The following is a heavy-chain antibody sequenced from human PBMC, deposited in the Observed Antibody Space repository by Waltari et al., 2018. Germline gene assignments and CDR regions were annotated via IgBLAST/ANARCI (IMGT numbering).Heavy chain of an antibody. CDR3: ARALTTPNDY. V-gene: IGHV3-21*03. J-gene: IGHJ4*02. CDR1: GYPLRSFG. CDR2: TANSNTYK. Sequence: EVQLVESGGGLVKPGGSLRLSCAASGYPLRSFGMCWVRQAPGKGLEWVASTANSNTYKYYADSMKGRFTVSIDNAKNSLYLQMNSLRADDTAVYFCARALTTPNDYWGQGTLVTVSS. D-gene: IGHD4-17*01.